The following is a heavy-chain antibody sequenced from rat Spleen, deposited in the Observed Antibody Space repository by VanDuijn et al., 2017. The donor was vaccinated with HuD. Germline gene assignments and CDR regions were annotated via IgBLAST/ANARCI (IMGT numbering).Heavy chain of an antibody. CDR3: ARDAGILRY. Sequence: QVQLKESGPGLVQPSQTLSLTCTVSGFSLTRYHVSWVRQPPGKGLEWMGLIWTGGSTAYNSILKSRLTISRDISKSQVFLKMNSLQTEDTATYYCARDAGILRYWGQGVMVTVSS. V-gene: IGHV2-43*01. CDR2: IWTGGST. D-gene: IGHD1-6*01. J-gene: IGHJ2*01. CDR1: GFSLTRYH.